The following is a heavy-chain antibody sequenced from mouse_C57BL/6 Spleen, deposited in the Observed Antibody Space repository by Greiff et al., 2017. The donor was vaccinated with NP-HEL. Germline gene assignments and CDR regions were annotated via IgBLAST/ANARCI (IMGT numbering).Heavy chain of an antibody. CDR3: ARGLPSYAMDY. Sequence: QVQLKQPGAELVMPGASVKLSCKASGYTFTSYWMHWVKQRPGQGLEWIGEIDPSDSYTNYNQKFKGKSTLTVDKSSSTAYMQLSSLTSEDSAVYYCARGLPSYAMDYWGQGTSVTVSS. V-gene: IGHV1-69*01. J-gene: IGHJ4*01. CDR2: IDPSDSYT. D-gene: IGHD2-4*01. CDR1: GYTFTSYW.